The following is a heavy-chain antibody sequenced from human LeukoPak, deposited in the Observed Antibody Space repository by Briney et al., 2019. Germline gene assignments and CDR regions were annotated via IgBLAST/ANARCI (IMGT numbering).Heavy chain of an antibody. V-gene: IGHV1-69*05. CDR3: ARELQRSDKNYYYYYYMDV. CDR2: IIPIFGTA. Sequence: SSVKVSCKASGGTFSSYAISWVRQAPGQGLEWMGGIIPIFGTANYAQKFQGRVTITTDESTSTAYMELSSLRSEDTAVYYCARELQRSDKNYYYYYYMDVWGKGTTVTVSS. CDR1: GGTFSSYA. D-gene: IGHD3-16*01. J-gene: IGHJ6*03.